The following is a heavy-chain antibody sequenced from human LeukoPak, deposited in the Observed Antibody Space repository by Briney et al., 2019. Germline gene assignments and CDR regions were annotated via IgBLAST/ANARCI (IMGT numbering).Heavy chain of an antibody. CDR1: GFTFSSYW. J-gene: IGHJ4*02. CDR2: IKQDGSEK. D-gene: IGHD6-13*01. CDR3: ARAPIAAAGTNQDY. V-gene: IGHV3-7*01. Sequence: QSGGSLRLSCAASGFTFSSYWMSWVRQAQGKGLEWVANIKQDGSEKYYVDSVKGRFTISRDNAKNSLYLQMNSLRAEDTAVYYCARAPIAAAGTNQDYWGQGTLVTVSS.